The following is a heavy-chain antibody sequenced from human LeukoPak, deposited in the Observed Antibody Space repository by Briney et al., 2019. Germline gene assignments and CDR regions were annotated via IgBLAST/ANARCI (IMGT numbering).Heavy chain of an antibody. CDR1: GGSFSGYY. CDR2: INHSGST. V-gene: IGHV4-34*01. D-gene: IGHD3-10*01. CDR3: ARGTRYYYGSGRNSFDY. Sequence: PSETLSLTCAVYGGSFSGYYWSWIRQPPGKGLEWIGEINHSGSTNYNPSLKSRVTISVDTSKNQFSLKLSSVTAADTAVYYCARGTRYYYGSGRNSFDYWGQGTLVTVSS. J-gene: IGHJ4*02.